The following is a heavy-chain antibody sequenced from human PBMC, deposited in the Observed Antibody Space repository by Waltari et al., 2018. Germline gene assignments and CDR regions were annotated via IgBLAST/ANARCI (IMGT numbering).Heavy chain of an antibody. CDR3: AGGGYSGNDFTQY. V-gene: IGHV3-30*02. CDR2: LRYDGSNE. CDR1: GFTFRSYG. J-gene: IGHJ4*02. Sequence: QVQLVESGGGVVQPGGSLRLSCAAFGFTFRSYGMNWVRQAPGKGPEWVAYLRYDGSNEYYEESVKGRFAISRDNSKNTLYLQMNSLRTEDTAVYYCAGGGYSGNDFTQYWGQGTPVTVSS. D-gene: IGHD5-12*01.